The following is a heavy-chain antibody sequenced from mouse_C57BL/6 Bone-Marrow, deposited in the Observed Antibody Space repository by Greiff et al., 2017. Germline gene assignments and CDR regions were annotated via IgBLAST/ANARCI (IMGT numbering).Heavy chain of an antibody. D-gene: IGHD1-1*01. CDR1: GFSLTSYG. J-gene: IGHJ4*01. Sequence: VQGVESGPGLVQPSQSLSITCTVSGFSLTSYGVHWVRQSPGKGLEWLGVIWSGGSTDYNAAFISRLSISKDNSKSQVFFKMNSLQADDTAIYXCARIPTLLPFYYAMDYWGQGTSVTVSS. CDR2: IWSGGST. CDR3: ARIPTLLPFYYAMDY. V-gene: IGHV2-2*01.